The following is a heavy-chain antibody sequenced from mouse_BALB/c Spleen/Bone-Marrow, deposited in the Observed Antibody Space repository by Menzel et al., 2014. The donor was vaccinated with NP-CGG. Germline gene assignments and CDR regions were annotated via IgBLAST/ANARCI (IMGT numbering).Heavy chain of an antibody. Sequence: QVQLQHPGAELVKPGASVKLSCKASGYTFTSYWMHWVKQRPGQGLEWIGEINPSNGRTNYNEKFKSKATLTVDKPSSTAYMQLSSLTSEDSAVYYCAREDILYAMDYWGQGTSVTVSS. J-gene: IGHJ4*01. V-gene: IGHV1S81*02. CDR2: INPSNGRT. CDR3: AREDILYAMDY. CDR1: GYTFTSYW.